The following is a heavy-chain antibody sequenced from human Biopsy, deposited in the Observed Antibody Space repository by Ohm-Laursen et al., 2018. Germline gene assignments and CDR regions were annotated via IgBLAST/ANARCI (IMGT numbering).Heavy chain of an antibody. CDR1: GFTFSSHA. CDR3: SKLGGDPAPFDRASDV. Sequence: SLRLSCTASGFTFSSHALTWVRQAPGKVLEWVSAIGGGGSPTLYADSVKGRFTISRDDSKNTLYLQMNSLRVEDTAVYFCSKLGGDPAPFDRASDVWSRGTKVTVSS. CDR2: IGGGGSPT. V-gene: IGHV3-23*01. J-gene: IGHJ3*01. D-gene: IGHD2-21*02.